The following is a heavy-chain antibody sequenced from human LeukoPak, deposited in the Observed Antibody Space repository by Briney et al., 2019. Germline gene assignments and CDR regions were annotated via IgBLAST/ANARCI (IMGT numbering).Heavy chain of an antibody. Sequence: ASVKVSCKASGYTFTGYYMHWVRQAPGQGLEWMGWINPNSGGTNYAQKFQGRVTMTRDTSISTAYMELSSLRSEDTAVYYCARHHYDTKAPFDYWGQGTLVTVSS. V-gene: IGHV1-2*02. CDR2: INPNSGGT. J-gene: IGHJ4*02. CDR1: GYTFTGYY. CDR3: ARHHYDTKAPFDY. D-gene: IGHD3-22*01.